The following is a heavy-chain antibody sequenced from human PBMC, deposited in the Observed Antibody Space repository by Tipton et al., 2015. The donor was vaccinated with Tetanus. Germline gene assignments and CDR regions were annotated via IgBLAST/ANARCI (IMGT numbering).Heavy chain of an antibody. CDR1: GVSVTTYH. CDR2: ITDTGRT. V-gene: IGHV4-59*02. D-gene: IGHD3-10*01. J-gene: IGHJ4*02. Sequence: TLSLTCNVSGVSVTTYHWSWIRQPPGKGLEWIGYITDTGRTNYSPSLRNRLTISIDTSKTHFSLRLDSVTAADTAVYYCATDRRGPGGVRGLDNWGQGTLVTVSS. CDR3: ATDRRGPGGVRGLDN.